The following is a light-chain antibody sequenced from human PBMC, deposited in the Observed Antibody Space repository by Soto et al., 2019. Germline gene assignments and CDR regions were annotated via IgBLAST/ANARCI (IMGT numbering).Light chain of an antibody. CDR1: QSVSSSY. V-gene: IGKV3-20*01. J-gene: IGKJ5*01. CDR3: QQYRSSPIT. Sequence: EIVLTQFPGTRSLSPGERATLSCRASQSVSSSYLAWYQQKPGQAPRLLIYGASSRATGIPDRFSGSGSGTDFTLTISRLEPEDFAVYYRQQYRSSPITFGQGTRLEIK. CDR2: GAS.